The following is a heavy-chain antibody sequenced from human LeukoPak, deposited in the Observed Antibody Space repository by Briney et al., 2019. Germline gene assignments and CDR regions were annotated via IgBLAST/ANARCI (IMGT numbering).Heavy chain of an antibody. CDR2: IYYSGST. J-gene: IGHJ6*02. D-gene: IGHD3-10*01. V-gene: IGHV4-59*01. CDR1: GGSISSYN. CDR3: ASRGRRYGMDV. Sequence: SETLSLTCTVSGGSISSYNWSWIRQPPGKGLEWFGYIYYSGSTNYNPSLKSRVTISVDTSKNPFSLKLSCVSAADTAVYYCASRGRRYGMDVWGQGTTVTVSS.